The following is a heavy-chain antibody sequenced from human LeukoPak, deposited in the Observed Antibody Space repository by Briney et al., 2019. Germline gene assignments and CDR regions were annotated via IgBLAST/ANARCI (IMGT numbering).Heavy chain of an antibody. CDR2: ISVSGNT. CDR1: GFTLSSYA. D-gene: IGHD3-9*01. V-gene: IGHV3-23*01. J-gene: IGHJ4*02. Sequence: PGGSLRLSCAASGFTLSSYAMSWVRQGPGKGLEWVSAISVSGNTYHADSVKGRFTISRDSSKNTLYLQMNSLRAGDAAVYYCARDGPPVLRYFDWLLPFDYWGQGTLVTVSS. CDR3: ARDGPPVLRYFDWLLPFDY.